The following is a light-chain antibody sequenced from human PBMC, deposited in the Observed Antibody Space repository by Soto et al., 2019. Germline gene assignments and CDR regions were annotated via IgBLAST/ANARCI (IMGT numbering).Light chain of an antibody. Sequence: IVMRQSPDSLAVPLGERATINCKSSQSVFSRANGMNYLAWYQQKPGQAPRLLIYDASNRATGIPARFSGSGSGTDFTLTINSLEPEDFAIYYCQQRANWQVSFGQGTRLEIK. V-gene: IGKV3-11*01. CDR1: QSVFSRANGMNY. J-gene: IGKJ5*01. CDR2: DAS. CDR3: QQRANWQVS.